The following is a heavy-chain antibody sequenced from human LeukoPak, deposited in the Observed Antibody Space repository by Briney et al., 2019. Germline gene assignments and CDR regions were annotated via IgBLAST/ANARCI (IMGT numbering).Heavy chain of an antibody. V-gene: IGHV4-59*13. CDR1: GDSISRSY. CDR3: AREWSAFDY. CDR2: THYSGST. J-gene: IGHJ4*02. Sequence: TASETLSLTCSVSGDSISRSYWSWIRQPPGKGLEWIGYTHYSGSTNYNPSLKSRVTISVDTSKNQLSLRVRSVIAADTAVYYCAREWSAFDYWGQGTLVTVSS. D-gene: IGHD2-15*01.